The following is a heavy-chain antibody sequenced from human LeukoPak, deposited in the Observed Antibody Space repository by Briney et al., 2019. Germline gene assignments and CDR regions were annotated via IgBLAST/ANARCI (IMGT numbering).Heavy chain of an antibody. CDR2: IGTSSTTI. D-gene: IGHD6-25*01. J-gene: IGHJ6*03. Sequence: GGSLRLSCAASGFTFSSYAMHWVRQPPGKRLEWVSNIGTSSTTIYYADSVKGRFTISRDNAKNSLYLQMNSLRADDTAVYYCARFAAGGSYYYYMDVWGKGTTVTVSS. CDR1: GFTFSSYA. CDR3: ARFAAGGSYYYYMDV. V-gene: IGHV3-48*01.